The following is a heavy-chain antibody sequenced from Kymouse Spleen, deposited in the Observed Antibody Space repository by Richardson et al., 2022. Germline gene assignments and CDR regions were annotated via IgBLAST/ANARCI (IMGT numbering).Heavy chain of an antibody. CDR1: GFTVSSNY. J-gene: IGHJ3*02. D-gene: IGHD2-21*02. Sequence: EVQLVESGGGLIQPGGSLRLSCAASGFTVSSNYMSWVRQAPGKGLEWVSVIYSCGSTYYADSVKGRFTISRDNSKNTLYLQMNSLRAEDTAVYYCARVGAYCGGDCFFDIWGQGTMVTVSS. CDR3: ARVGAYCGGDCFFDI. V-gene: IGHV3-66*03. CDR2: IYSCGST.